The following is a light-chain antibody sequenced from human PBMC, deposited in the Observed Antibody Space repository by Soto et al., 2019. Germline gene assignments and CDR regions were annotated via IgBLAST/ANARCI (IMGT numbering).Light chain of an antibody. CDR2: AAS. V-gene: IGKV3-15*01. J-gene: IGKJ5*01. CDR1: QSVSSN. CDR3: QQYSSWAS. Sequence: EIVMTQSPATLSVSPGERATLSCRASQSVSSNLAWYQQRPGQAPRLLIHAASIRATGIPARFSGSWSGTEFTLTISSLQSEDFAVYYCQQYSSWASFGQGTRLEIK.